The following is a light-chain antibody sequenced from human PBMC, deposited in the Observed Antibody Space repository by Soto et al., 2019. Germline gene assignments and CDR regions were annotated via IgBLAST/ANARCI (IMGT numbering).Light chain of an antibody. J-gene: IGLJ2*01. CDR2: DVR. CDR1: NSDVGAYND. V-gene: IGLV2-14*01. CDR3: SSYTSTNSLV. Sequence: QSALTQPASVSGSPGQSITISCTGSNSDVGAYNDVSWYQQPPGKAPKLLIYDVRDRPSGISNRFSGSKSANTASLTISGLQADDEADYYCSSYTSTNSLVFGGGTKVTVL.